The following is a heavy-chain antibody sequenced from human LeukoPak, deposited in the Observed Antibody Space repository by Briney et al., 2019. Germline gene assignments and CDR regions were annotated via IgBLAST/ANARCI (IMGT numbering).Heavy chain of an antibody. CDR2: INPNSGGT. J-gene: IGHJ4*02. CDR3: ARDRVLAGATRSLGY. CDR1: GYTFTGYY. D-gene: IGHD1-26*01. V-gene: IGHV1-2*02. Sequence: ASVKVSCKASGYTFTGYYMHWVRQAPGQGLEWMGWINPNSGGTNYAQKFQGRVTMTRDTSISTAYMELSRLRSDDTAVYYCARDRVLAGATRSLGYWGQGTLVTVSS.